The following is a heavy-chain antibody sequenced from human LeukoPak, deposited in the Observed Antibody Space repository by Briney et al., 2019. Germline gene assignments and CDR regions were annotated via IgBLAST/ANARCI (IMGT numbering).Heavy chain of an antibody. J-gene: IGHJ4*02. CDR3: ARSIVGATVGFDY. Sequence: ASVKVSCKASGYTFTGYYMHWVRQAPGQGLEWMGRINPNSGGTNYAQKFQGRVTMTRDTSISTAYMELSRLRSDDTAVYYCARSIVGATVGFDYWGQGTLVTVSS. CDR2: INPNSGGT. D-gene: IGHD1-26*01. V-gene: IGHV1-2*06. CDR1: GYTFTGYY.